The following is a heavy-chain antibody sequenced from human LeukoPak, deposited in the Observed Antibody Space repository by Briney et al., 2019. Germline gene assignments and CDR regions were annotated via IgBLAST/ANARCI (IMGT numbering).Heavy chain of an antibody. D-gene: IGHD1-26*01. CDR3: ARTWELDAFDI. J-gene: IGHJ3*02. Sequence: SQTLSLTCTVSGGSISSGSYYWNWIRQPAGKGLEWIGRIYTSGSTNYNPSLKSRVTISVDTSKNQFSLKLSSVTAADTAVYYCARTWELDAFDIWGQGTMVTVSS. V-gene: IGHV4-61*02. CDR1: GGSISSGSYY. CDR2: IYTSGST.